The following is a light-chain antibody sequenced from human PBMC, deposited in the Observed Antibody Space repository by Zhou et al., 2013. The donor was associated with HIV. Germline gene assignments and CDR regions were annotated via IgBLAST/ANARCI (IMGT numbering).Light chain of an antibody. CDR1: ESISVW. Sequence: DIQMTQSPSTLSASVGDRVSITCRASESISVWLAWYQQKPGKVPKLLIYRTSTLESGVPSRFSGSGSGTDFTLTITSLQPEDFATYYCQQVNNYPRTFGQGTKVEIK. V-gene: IGKV1-5*03. J-gene: IGKJ1*01. CDR2: RTS. CDR3: QQVNNYPRT.